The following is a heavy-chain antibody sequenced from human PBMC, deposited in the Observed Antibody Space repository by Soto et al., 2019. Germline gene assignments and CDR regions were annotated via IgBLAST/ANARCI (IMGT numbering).Heavy chain of an antibody. CDR1: GFTFSSYA. Sequence: PGGSLRLSXAASGFTFSSYAMSWVRQAPGKGLEWVSAISGSGGSTYYADSVKGRFTISRDNSKNTLYLQMNSLRAEDTAVYYCVFPRSAAIPAYFDYWGQGTLVTVSS. D-gene: IGHD2-2*02. CDR2: ISGSGGST. J-gene: IGHJ4*02. V-gene: IGHV3-23*01. CDR3: VFPRSAAIPAYFDY.